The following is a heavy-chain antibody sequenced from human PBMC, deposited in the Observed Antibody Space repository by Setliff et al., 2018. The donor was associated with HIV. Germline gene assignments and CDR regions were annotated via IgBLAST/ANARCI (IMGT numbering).Heavy chain of an antibody. CDR1: GFTFTRHT. D-gene: IGHD3-22*01. J-gene: IGHJ4*02. CDR2: IDDSSDYI. Sequence: GESQKISCAASGFTFTRHTIIWVRQAPGKGLEWVSSIDDSSDYIRYADSVKGRFIISRDNVKSLVYLQMNSLRADDTAVYYCARGDSNVYYYVYPDYWGQGTLVTVSS. V-gene: IGHV3-21*06. CDR3: ARGDSNVYYYVYPDY.